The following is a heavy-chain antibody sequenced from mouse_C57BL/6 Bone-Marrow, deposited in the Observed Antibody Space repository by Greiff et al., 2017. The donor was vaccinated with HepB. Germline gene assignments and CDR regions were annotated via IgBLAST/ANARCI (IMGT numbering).Heavy chain of an antibody. CDR1: GYTFTSYG. CDR2: IYPRSGNP. J-gene: IGHJ2*01. CDR3: ARFYYCGSGYPVYFDY. D-gene: IGHD1-1*01. Sequence: QVQLQQSGAELARPGASVKLSCKASGYTFTSYGISWVKQRTGQGLEWIGEIYPRSGNPDYNEKFKGKATLTADKSSSTAYMELSSLTSEDSAVYFCARFYYCGSGYPVYFDYWGQGTTLTVSS. V-gene: IGHV1-81*01.